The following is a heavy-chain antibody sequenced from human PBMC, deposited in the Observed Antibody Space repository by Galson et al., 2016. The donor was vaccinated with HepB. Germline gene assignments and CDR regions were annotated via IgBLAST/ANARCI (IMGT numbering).Heavy chain of an antibody. J-gene: IGHJ3*02. D-gene: IGHD2-15*01. CDR1: GGSISCGSYY. V-gene: IGHV4-61*02. CDR3: AREVVVVAAPWAFDI. CDR2: IYTSGST. Sequence: TLSLTCTVSGGSISCGSYYWSWIRQPAGKGLEWIGRIYTSGSTNYNPSLKSRVTISVDTSKNQFSLKLSSVTAADTAVYYCAREVVVVAAPWAFDIWGQGTMVTVSS.